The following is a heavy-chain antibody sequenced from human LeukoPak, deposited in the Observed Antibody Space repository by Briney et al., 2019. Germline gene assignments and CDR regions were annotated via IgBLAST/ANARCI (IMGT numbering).Heavy chain of an antibody. CDR2: IKQDGSEK. J-gene: IGHJ3*01. D-gene: IGHD2-2*01. CDR1: GFTFSSYW. Sequence: GRSLRLSCAASGFTFSSYWMSWVRQAPGKGLEWVAKIKQDGSEKYYVDSVKGRFTISRDNAKNSLSLQMNSLRAEDTAVYYCARDQGYCTSASCRGDAFDVWGQGSMVSVSS. CDR3: ARDQGYCTSASCRGDAFDV. V-gene: IGHV3-7*01.